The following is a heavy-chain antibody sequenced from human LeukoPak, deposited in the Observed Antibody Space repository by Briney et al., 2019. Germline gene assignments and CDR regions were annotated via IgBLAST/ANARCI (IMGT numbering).Heavy chain of an antibody. J-gene: IGHJ4*02. CDR2: INPSSGSA. V-gene: IGHV1-46*01. Sequence: ASVKVSCKASGYTFTNYYTHWMRQAPGQGLEWMGIINPSSGSASYAQKFQGRVTMTRDTSTSTVYMELSSLRSEDTAVYYCAGAVVAEQKGGFDYWGQGTLVTVSS. CDR1: GYTFTNYY. CDR3: AGAVVAEQKGGFDY. D-gene: IGHD2-15*01.